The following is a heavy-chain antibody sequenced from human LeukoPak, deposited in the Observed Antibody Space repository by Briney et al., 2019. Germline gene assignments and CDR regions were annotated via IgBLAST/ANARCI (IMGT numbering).Heavy chain of an antibody. Sequence: GGSLRLSCAASGFTFSSYGMSWVRQAPGKGLEWVAVISYDGSNKYYADSVKGRFTISRDNSKNTLYLQMNSLRAEDTAVYYCAREGKENGDYGTFDYWGQGTLVTVSS. CDR1: GFTFSSYG. J-gene: IGHJ4*02. CDR2: ISYDGSNK. CDR3: AREGKENGDYGTFDY. V-gene: IGHV3-30*03. D-gene: IGHD4-17*01.